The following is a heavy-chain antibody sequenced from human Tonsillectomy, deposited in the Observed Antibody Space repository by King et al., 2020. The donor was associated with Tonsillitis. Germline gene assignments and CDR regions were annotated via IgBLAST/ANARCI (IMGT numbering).Heavy chain of an antibody. CDR1: GYTLTSYD. V-gene: IGHV1-8*01. CDR2: MNPNSGNT. D-gene: IGHD4-23*01. Sequence: QLVQSGAEVKKPGASVKVSCKASGYTLTSYDINWVRQTSGQGLEWMGWMNPNSGNTGYAQKFQGRVTMTRNTSISTAYMELSSLRSDDTAVYYCARGDLDDYGGYCQPFDIWGQGTMVTVSS. J-gene: IGHJ3*02. CDR3: ARGDLDDYGGYCQPFDI.